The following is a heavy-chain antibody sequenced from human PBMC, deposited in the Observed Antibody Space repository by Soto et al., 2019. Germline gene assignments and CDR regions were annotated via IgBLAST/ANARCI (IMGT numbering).Heavy chain of an antibody. CDR2: ISAYNGNT. J-gene: IGHJ3*02. CDR1: GYTLTSYG. D-gene: IGHD3-22*01. CDR3: ARAGAFYETSGYPWSAFDI. Sequence: QVHLVQSGAEVKKPGASVKVSCKASGYTLTSYGISWVRQAPGQGLQWMGWISAYNGNTNYADKFQGGVAMTPVTSSSVAHMEVMSLRSDGTAVYYCARAGAFYETSGYPWSAFDIWGQGTMVTVSS. V-gene: IGHV1-18*01.